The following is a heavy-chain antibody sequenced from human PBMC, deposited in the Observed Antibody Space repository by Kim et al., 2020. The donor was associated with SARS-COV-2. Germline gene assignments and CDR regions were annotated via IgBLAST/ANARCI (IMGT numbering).Heavy chain of an antibody. CDR2: ITNNNGKT. V-gene: IGHV3-23*01. D-gene: IGHD2-2*01. J-gene: IGHJ4*02. CDR3: AKDHPAFGWPPFES. Sequence: GGSLRLSCVASGFTVSRYAMSWVRQAPGKGLEWVAAITNNNGKTYYADSVKGRFTISRDESDNTVYLQMNSLRVADTALYYCAKDHPAFGWPPFESWSQGSLVTVSS. CDR1: GFTVSRYA.